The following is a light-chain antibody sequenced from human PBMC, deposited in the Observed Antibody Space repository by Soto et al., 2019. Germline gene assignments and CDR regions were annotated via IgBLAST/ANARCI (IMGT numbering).Light chain of an antibody. Sequence: QPVLTQPPSASGTRGQRVTISCSGSSSNIGSSNVNFYQQLPGTAPKLLIYTNNQRPSGVPDRFSGSKSGTSASLAISGLKSEDEADYYCAAWDDSLNGRVFAMGTKVTVL. V-gene: IGLV1-44*01. CDR2: TNN. J-gene: IGLJ1*01. CDR1: SSNIGSSN. CDR3: AAWDDSLNGRV.